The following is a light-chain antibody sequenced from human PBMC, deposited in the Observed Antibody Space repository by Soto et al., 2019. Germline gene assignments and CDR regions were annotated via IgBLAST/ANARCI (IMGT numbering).Light chain of an antibody. V-gene: IGKV1-33*01. Sequence: DLPMSQSPSSLSASVGDRVTITCQANEDINNYLNWYQQKPGKAPKLLIYDASILETGVPSRFSGSGSETDFTFTISSLQPEDIATYYCQQYGSFPYTFGQGTKLEIK. J-gene: IGKJ2*01. CDR2: DAS. CDR1: EDINNY. CDR3: QQYGSFPYT.